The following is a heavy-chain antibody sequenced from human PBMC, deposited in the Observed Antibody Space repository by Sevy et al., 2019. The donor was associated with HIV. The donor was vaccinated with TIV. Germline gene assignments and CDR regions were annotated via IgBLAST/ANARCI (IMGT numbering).Heavy chain of an antibody. J-gene: IGHJ4*02. Sequence: GGSLRLSCAASGFTFSVYWMNWARQAPGKGLEWVANIKGDGSDKHYVHSVEGRFTISRDNGKNLLYLQMNSLRVEDTAVYYCAHETIGRFDSWGQGTLVTVSS. CDR1: GFTFSVYW. CDR3: AHETIGRFDS. CDR2: IKGDGSDK. D-gene: IGHD3-16*01. V-gene: IGHV3-7*01.